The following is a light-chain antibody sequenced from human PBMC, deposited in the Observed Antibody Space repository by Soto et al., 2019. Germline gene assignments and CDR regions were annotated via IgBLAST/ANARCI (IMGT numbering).Light chain of an antibody. Sequence: EIVLTQSPGTLSLSPGERATLSCRASQSISSGYLAWYQQKPGQAPRLLIHGASSRATGIPDRFSGSGSGTDFTLTISRLEPEDFAVYYCQQYAGSPYTFGQGTKLEIK. J-gene: IGKJ2*01. CDR1: QSISSGY. CDR2: GAS. V-gene: IGKV3-20*01. CDR3: QQYAGSPYT.